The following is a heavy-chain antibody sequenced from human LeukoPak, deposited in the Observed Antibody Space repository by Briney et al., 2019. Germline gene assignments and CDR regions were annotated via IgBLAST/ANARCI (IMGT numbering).Heavy chain of an antibody. D-gene: IGHD3-10*01. J-gene: IGHJ4*02. CDR1: GGTFSSYA. Sequence: SVKVSCKASGGTFSSYAISWVRQAPGQGLEWTGGIIPIFGTANYAQKFQGRVTITADKSTSTAYMELSSLRSEDMAVYYCARDTRGSGDYWGQGTLVTVSS. CDR3: ARDTRGSGDY. V-gene: IGHV1-69*06. CDR2: IIPIFGTA.